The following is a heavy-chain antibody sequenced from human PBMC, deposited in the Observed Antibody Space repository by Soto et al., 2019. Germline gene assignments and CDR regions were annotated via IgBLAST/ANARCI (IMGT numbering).Heavy chain of an antibody. CDR1: GGTFSSYA. CDR2: IIPIFGTA. J-gene: IGHJ3*02. D-gene: IGHD4-17*01. Sequence: SVKVSCKASGGTFSSYAIGWVRQAPGQGLEWMGGIIPIFGTANYAQKFQGRVTITADESTSTAYMELSSLRSEDTAVYYCARVDYGGNSGAGAFDIWGQGTMVTVSS. CDR3: ARVDYGGNSGAGAFDI. V-gene: IGHV1-69*13.